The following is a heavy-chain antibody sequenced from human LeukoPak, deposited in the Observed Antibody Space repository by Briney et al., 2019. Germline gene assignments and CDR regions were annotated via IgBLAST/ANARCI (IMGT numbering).Heavy chain of an antibody. V-gene: IGHV4-34*01. CDR3: AKGVWAPRFDS. CDR1: GASFSYDY. J-gene: IGHJ5*01. CDR2: INHSGTI. D-gene: IGHD7-27*01. Sequence: SETLSLTCAVYGASFSYDYWSWIRQAPGKGVEWIGEINHSGTITHNPSLKSRVSISADKSKSQFSLRLTSVTAADTAVYYCAKGVWAPRFDSWGQENLVSVSS.